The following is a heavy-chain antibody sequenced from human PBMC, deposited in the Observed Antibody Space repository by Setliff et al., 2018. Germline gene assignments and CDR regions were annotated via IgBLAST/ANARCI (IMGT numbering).Heavy chain of an antibody. CDR3: ARNWHWGFDP. J-gene: IGHJ5*02. Sequence: SETLSLTCTVSGDSIDTDIWWSWVRQSPGKGLEWIGEIYLGGSPTYNPSLKSRVTISIYKSKNQLSLHLTSVTAADTAVYYCARNWHWGFDPWGRGALVTVSS. CDR2: IYLGGSP. CDR1: GDSIDTDIW. D-gene: IGHD1-7*01. V-gene: IGHV4-4*02.